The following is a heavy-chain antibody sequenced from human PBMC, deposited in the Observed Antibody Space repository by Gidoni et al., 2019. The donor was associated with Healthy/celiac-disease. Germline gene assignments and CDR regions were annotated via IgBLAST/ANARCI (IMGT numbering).Heavy chain of an antibody. Sequence: QVQLVESGGGVVQPGRSLRLSCAASGFTFSSYGMHWVRQAPGKGLEWVAVIWYDGSNKYYADSVKGRFTISRDNSKNTLYLQMNSLRAEDTAVYYCARDKHCGGDCYSVGNMDVWGKGTTVTVSS. J-gene: IGHJ6*03. D-gene: IGHD2-21*02. CDR3: ARDKHCGGDCYSVGNMDV. CDR2: IWYDGSNK. V-gene: IGHV3-33*01. CDR1: GFTFSSYG.